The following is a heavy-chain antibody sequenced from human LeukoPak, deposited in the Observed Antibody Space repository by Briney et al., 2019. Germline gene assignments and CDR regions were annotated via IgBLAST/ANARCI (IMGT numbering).Heavy chain of an antibody. CDR3: ARAAGCCREDYFDY. CDR1: GGSISSGDYY. V-gene: IGHV4-30-4*01. Sequence: SETLSLTCTVSGGSISSGDYYWSWIRQPPGKGLEWIGYIYYSGSTYCNPSLKSRVTISVDTSKNQFSLKLSSVTAADTAVYYCARAAGCCREDYFDYWGQGTLVTVSS. D-gene: IGHD2-15*01. J-gene: IGHJ4*02. CDR2: IYYSGST.